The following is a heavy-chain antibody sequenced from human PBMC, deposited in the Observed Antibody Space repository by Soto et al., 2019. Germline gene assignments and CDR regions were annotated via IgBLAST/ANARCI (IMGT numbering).Heavy chain of an antibody. CDR1: GASISSRDYY. V-gene: IGHV4-39*01. Sequence: SETLSLTCSVSGASISSRDYYWGWIRQTPGKGLEWIGNIDYNGVTYYNPSLKSRVTVSKDTSKNQFSLKVASVTAADTAIYYCGRVMIGTSRHTDPDYWGQGTQVTVSS. J-gene: IGHJ4*02. CDR2: IDYNGVT. CDR3: GRVMIGTSRHTDPDY. D-gene: IGHD2-2*01.